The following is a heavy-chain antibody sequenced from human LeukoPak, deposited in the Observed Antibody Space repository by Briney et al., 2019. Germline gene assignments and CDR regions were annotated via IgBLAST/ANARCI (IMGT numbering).Heavy chain of an antibody. J-gene: IGHJ4*02. V-gene: IGHV5-51*01. CDR1: GYSFTSYW. CDR3: ARQGVRDLSIVGSTGDFDY. Sequence: GESLKISCKGSGYSFTSYWIGWVRQMPGKGLEWMGIIYPGDSDTRYSPSFQGQVTISADKSISTAYLQWSSLKAPDTAMYYCARQGVRDLSIVGSTGDFDYWGQGTLVTVSS. CDR2: IYPGDSDT. D-gene: IGHD1-26*01.